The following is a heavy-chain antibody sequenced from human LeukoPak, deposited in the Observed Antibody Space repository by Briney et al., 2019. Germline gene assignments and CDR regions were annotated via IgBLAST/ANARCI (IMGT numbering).Heavy chain of an antibody. CDR3: AKAPSHYDFWSGYYYFDY. Sequence: GGSLRLSCAASGFTFDDYAMHWVRQAPGKGLEWVSGISWNSGSIGYADSVKGRFTISRDNAKNSLYLQMNSLRAEDTALYYCAKAPSHYDFWSGYYYFDYWGQGTLVSVSS. CDR1: GFTFDDYA. J-gene: IGHJ4*02. CDR2: ISWNSGSI. V-gene: IGHV3-9*01. D-gene: IGHD3-3*01.